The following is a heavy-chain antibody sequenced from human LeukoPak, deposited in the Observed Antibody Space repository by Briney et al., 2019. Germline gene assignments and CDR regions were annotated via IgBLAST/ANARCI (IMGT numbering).Heavy chain of an antibody. CDR3: ARSNYGDKYYFDY. Sequence: GASVKLSCKASGYTFTGYYMPWVRQSPGQGLEWMGWINPNIGGTNYAQKFQGRVTMTRDTSISTAYMELSRLRSDDTAVYYCARSNYGDKYYFDYWGQGTLVTISS. V-gene: IGHV1-2*02. D-gene: IGHD4-17*01. J-gene: IGHJ4*02. CDR2: INPNIGGT. CDR1: GYTFTGYY.